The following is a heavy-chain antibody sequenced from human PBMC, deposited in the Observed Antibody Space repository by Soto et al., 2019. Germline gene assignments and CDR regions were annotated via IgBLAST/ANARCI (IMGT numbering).Heavy chain of an antibody. D-gene: IGHD2-8*02. J-gene: IGHJ4*02. CDR3: ARGMTPPGAPAWYYFDS. V-gene: IGHV4-4*07. CDR1: GASIAGSSY. CDR2: FSLSGTT. Sequence: SETLSLTCRVSGASIAGSSYWSWIRQPAGKGLEWIGRFSLSGTTNYSPSLRSRVTMSADVSKNQFSLRLTSVTAADTALYYCARGMTPPGAPAWYYFDSWGQGTLVTVSS.